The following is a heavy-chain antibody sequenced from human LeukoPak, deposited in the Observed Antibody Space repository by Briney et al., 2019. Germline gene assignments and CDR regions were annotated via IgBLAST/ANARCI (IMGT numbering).Heavy chain of an antibody. Sequence: GASVKVSCKASGYTFTSYGISWVRQAPGQGLEWMGWISAYNGNTNYAQKLQGRVTMTTATSTAYTELRSLRSDDTAVYYCARDLSGSYYPYFDYWGRGTLVTVSS. CDR1: GYTFTSYG. CDR3: ARDLSGSYYPYFDY. CDR2: ISAYNGNT. D-gene: IGHD1-26*01. J-gene: IGHJ4*02. V-gene: IGHV1-18*01.